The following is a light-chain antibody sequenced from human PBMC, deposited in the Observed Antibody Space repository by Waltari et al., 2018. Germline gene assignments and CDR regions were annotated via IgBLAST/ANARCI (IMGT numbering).Light chain of an antibody. CDR1: SGSVSTTSY. Sequence: QTVVTQEPSLSVSPGGTVTLTCALTSGSVSTTSYATWYQQTPGQPPRTLVYKGSSRSSGVPDRFSGSVLGNTVALTIAGAQADDESNYYCSLYMGSGIWVVGGGTKLTVL. J-gene: IGLJ3*02. V-gene: IGLV8-61*01. CDR3: SLYMGSGIWV. CDR2: KGS.